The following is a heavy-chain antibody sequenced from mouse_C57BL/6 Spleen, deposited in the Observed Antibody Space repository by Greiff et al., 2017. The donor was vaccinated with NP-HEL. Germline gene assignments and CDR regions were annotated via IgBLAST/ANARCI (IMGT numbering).Heavy chain of an antibody. Sequence: DVKLVESEGGLVQPGSSMKLSCTASGFTFSDYYMAWVRQVPEKGLEWVANINYDGSSTYYLDSLKSRFIISRDNAKNILYLQMSSLKSEDTATYYCARDRDGYYSWYFDVWGTGTTVTVSS. D-gene: IGHD2-3*01. CDR3: ARDRDGYYSWYFDV. V-gene: IGHV5-16*01. CDR1: GFTFSDYY. CDR2: INYDGSST. J-gene: IGHJ1*03.